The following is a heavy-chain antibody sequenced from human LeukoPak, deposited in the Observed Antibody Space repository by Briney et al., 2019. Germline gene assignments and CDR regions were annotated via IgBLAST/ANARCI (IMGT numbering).Heavy chain of an antibody. CDR1: GFTFSSYA. CDR3: ARDQDDYASAFDI. CDR2: ISYDGSNK. V-gene: IGHV3-30*04. D-gene: IGHD4-17*01. Sequence: GSLRLSCAASGFTFSSYAMHWVRQAPGKGLEWVAVISYDGSNKYYADSVKGRFTISRDNSKNTLYLQMNSLRAEDTAVYYCARDQDDYASAFDIWGQGTMVTVSS. J-gene: IGHJ3*02.